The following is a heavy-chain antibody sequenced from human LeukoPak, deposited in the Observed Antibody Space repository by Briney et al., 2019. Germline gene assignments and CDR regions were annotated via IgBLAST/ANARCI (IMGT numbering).Heavy chain of an antibody. J-gene: IGHJ3*02. CDR3: ARDRSVVITFGGVNHDAFDI. D-gene: IGHD3-16*01. CDR1: GGSISSYY. Sequence: SETLSLTCTVSGGSISSYYWNWIRQPPGKGLEWIGSIYYSGSTYYNPSLKSRVTISVDTSKNQFSLKLSSVTAADTAVYYCARDRSVVITFGGVNHDAFDIWGQGTMVTVSS. CDR2: IYYSGST. V-gene: IGHV4-59*12.